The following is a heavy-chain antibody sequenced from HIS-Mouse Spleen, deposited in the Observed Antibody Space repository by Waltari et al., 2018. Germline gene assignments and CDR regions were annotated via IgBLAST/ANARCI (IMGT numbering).Heavy chain of an antibody. Sequence: QVQLVEAGGGVVQPGRSLRLPCAASGFTFSSYAMHWVRQAPGKGLEWVAVISYDGSNKYYADSVKGRFTISRDNSKNTLYLQMNSLRAEDTAVYYCAREGYSGYDYFDYWGQGTLVTVSS. V-gene: IGHV3-30*04. CDR2: ISYDGSNK. CDR1: GFTFSSYA. J-gene: IGHJ4*02. D-gene: IGHD5-12*01. CDR3: AREGYSGYDYFDY.